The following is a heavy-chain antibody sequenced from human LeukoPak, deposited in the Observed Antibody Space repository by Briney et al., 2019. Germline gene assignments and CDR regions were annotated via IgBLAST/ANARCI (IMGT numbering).Heavy chain of an antibody. Sequence: PGGSLRLSCVASGFTFTTYTMSWVRQAPGQGLEWVSSISGTGGATYYADSVKGRFTISRDNAKNSLYLQMNSLRAEDTAVYYCARVPVLTAAAGTFDFWGQGTLVTVSS. V-gene: IGHV3-23*01. CDR3: ARVPVLTAAAGTFDF. J-gene: IGHJ4*02. CDR1: GFTFTTYT. CDR2: ISGTGGAT. D-gene: IGHD6-13*01.